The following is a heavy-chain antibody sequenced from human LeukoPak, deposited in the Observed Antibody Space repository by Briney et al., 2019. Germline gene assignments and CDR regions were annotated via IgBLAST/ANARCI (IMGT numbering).Heavy chain of an antibody. CDR1: GFSVSGTH. CDR3: AKDEATSGGGLAS. D-gene: IGHD3-16*01. V-gene: IGHV3-53*01. J-gene: IGHJ4*02. CDR2: MYTGGTT. Sequence: GGSLRLSCAASGFSVSGTHMSWVRQAPGKGLEWVSAMYTGGTTYYADAVRGRFTIYRDNSKNTLYLQMNSLRAEDTAVYYCAKDEATSGGGLASWGQGTLVSVSS.